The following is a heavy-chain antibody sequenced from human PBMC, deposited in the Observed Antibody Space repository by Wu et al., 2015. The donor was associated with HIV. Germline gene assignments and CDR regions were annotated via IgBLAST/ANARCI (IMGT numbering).Heavy chain of an antibody. CDR1: GYTFTSYV. J-gene: IGHJ4*02. CDR2: ISAYNGNT. V-gene: IGHV1-18*01. D-gene: IGHD6-19*01. CDR3: ARDWTGRGQWLVGYIRYFDY. Sequence: QVQLVQSGAEVKKPGASVKVSCKASGYTFTSYVISWVRQAPGQGLEWMGWISAYNGNTNYAQKLQGRVTMTTDTSTSTAYMELRSLRSDDTAVYYCARDWTGRGQWLVGYIRYFDYWGQGTLVTVSS.